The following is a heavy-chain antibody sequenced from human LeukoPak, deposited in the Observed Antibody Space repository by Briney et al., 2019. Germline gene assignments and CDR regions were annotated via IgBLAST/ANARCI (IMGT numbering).Heavy chain of an antibody. D-gene: IGHD3-3*01. Sequence: SETLSLTCTASGDSISSNYWSWIRQPPGKGLEWIGGFYNSGSINYNPSLKSRLTISIDTSKNQFSLKVNSVTAADTAVYYCAKHRESEGGLEYWGQGTLVTVSS. CDR3: AKHRESEGGLEY. V-gene: IGHV4-59*08. CDR2: FYNSGSI. J-gene: IGHJ4*02. CDR1: GDSISSNY.